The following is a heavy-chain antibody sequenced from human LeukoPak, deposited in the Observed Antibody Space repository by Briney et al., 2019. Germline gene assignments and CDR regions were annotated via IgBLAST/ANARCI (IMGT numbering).Heavy chain of an antibody. CDR3: AREAVVVPAAIRPNWFDP. D-gene: IGHD2-2*01. J-gene: IGHJ5*02. CDR2: ISSSSSYI. V-gene: IGHV3-21*01. CDR1: GFTFSSYS. Sequence: GGSLSLSCAASGFTFSSYSMNWVRQAPGKGLEWVSSISSSSSYIYYADSVKGRFTISRDNAKNSLYLQMNSLRAEDTAVYYCAREAVVVPAAIRPNWFDPWGQGTLVTVSS.